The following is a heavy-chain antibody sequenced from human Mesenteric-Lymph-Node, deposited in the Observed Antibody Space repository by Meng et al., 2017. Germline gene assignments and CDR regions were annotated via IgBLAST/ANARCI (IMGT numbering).Heavy chain of an antibody. J-gene: IGHJ1*01. CDR3: SAVVVPT. CDR1: GFPFSDAW. Sequence: GESLKISCVASGFPFSDAWLTWVRQAPGKGPEWVGRIKSKTYGGTTDYAAPVKSRFTISRDDSKNTVYLQMNSLKTEDTAIYYCSAVVVPTWGQATLVTDSS. D-gene: IGHD5-12*01. CDR2: IKSKTYGGTT. V-gene: IGHV3-15*01.